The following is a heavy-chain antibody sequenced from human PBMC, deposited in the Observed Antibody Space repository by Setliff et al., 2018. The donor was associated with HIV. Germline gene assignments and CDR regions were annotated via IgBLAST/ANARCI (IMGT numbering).Heavy chain of an antibody. CDR3: ARPTNIDTLYYGSQTFYMYYYGLDV. V-gene: IGHV3-7*01. Sequence: GGSLRLSCAASGFTFSNYAMGWVRQVPGKGLEWVAKIKQDGSEEYYVDSVKGRFTISRDNAKNSVYLQMNSLRADDTAVYFCARPTNIDTLYYGSQTFYMYYYGLDVWGQGTTVTVSS. J-gene: IGHJ6*02. CDR1: GFTFSNYA. D-gene: IGHD1-26*01. CDR2: IKQDGSEE.